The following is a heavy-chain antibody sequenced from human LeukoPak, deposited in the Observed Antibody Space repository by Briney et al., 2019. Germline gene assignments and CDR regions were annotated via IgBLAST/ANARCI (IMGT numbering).Heavy chain of an antibody. Sequence: SQTLSLTCAISGDSVSSNSAAWNWIRQSPSRGLEWLGRTYYRSKWYNDYAVSVKSRITINPDTSKNQFSLQLNSVTPEDTAVYYCARDATAGTYCSSTSNCQELDYYGMDVWGQGTTVTVSS. D-gene: IGHD2-2*01. CDR2: TYYRSKWYN. CDR3: ARDATAGTYCSSTSNCQELDYYGMDV. J-gene: IGHJ6*02. CDR1: GDSVSSNSAA. V-gene: IGHV6-1*01.